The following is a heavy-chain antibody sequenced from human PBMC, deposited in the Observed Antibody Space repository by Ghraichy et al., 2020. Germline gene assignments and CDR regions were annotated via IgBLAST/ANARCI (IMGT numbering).Heavy chain of an antibody. J-gene: IGHJ4*02. D-gene: IGHD6-19*01. V-gene: IGHV3-74*01. Sequence: CAASGVTFRTSWMHWVRQVPGKGLVWVSHIYSDGSIINYADSVRGRFTISTDNAKNTLYLQMNSLKIEDTAVYYCARGGDSGLGDWGQGTLVTVSS. CDR2: IYSDGSII. CDR3: ARGGDSGLGD. CDR1: GVTFRTSW.